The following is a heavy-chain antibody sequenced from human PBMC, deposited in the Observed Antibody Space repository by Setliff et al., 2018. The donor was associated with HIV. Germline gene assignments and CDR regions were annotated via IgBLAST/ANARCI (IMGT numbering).Heavy chain of an antibody. Sequence: GGSLRLSCAASGFTFSNYAMHWVRQAPGKGLECVSLMSYDGRDINYAGSVKGRFTISRDNSKNTLYLQMNSLRPEDTAIYYCARDAKGGIDCWGQGTLVTVSS. CDR2: MSYDGRDI. D-gene: IGHD3-16*01. CDR3: ARDAKGGIDC. V-gene: IGHV3-30*04. J-gene: IGHJ4*02. CDR1: GFTFSNYA.